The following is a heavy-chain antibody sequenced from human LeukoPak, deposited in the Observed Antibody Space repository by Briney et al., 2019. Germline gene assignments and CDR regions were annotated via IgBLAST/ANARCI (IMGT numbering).Heavy chain of an antibody. V-gene: IGHV3-21*01. CDR2: ISSSSSYI. CDR1: GFTFSNYS. J-gene: IGHJ4*02. Sequence: GGSLRLSCAASGFTFSNYSMNWVRQAPGKGLEWVSSISSSSSYIYYADSVKGRFTISRDNAKNSLYLQMNSLRAEDTAVYYCARDCSSTSCSLDYWGQGTLVTVSS. D-gene: IGHD2-2*01. CDR3: ARDCSSTSCSLDY.